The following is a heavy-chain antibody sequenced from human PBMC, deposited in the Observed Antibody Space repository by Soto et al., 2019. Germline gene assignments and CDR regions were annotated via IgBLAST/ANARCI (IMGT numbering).Heavy chain of an antibody. CDR3: ARYWGREFGEGTIERYGMDV. D-gene: IGHD3-10*01. J-gene: IGHJ6*02. Sequence: PSETLSLTCTVSGGSISSVGYYWSWIRQHPGKGLEWIGYIYYSGSTYYNPSLKSRVTISVDTSKNQFSLKLSSVTAADTAVYYCARYWGREFGEGTIERYGMDVWGQGTTVTVSS. V-gene: IGHV4-31*03. CDR2: IYYSGST. CDR1: GGSISSVGYY.